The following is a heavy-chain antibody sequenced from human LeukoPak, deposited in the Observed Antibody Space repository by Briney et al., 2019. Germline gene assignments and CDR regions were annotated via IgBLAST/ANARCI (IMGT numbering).Heavy chain of an antibody. J-gene: IGHJ5*02. V-gene: IGHV1-69*05. CDR2: IIPIFGTA. CDR3: ARDDPYGDYGFGSDP. Sequence: SLKVSCKASGGTFSSYAISWVRQAPGQGLEWMGGIIPIFGTANYAQKFQGRVTITTDESTSTAYMELSSLRSEDTAVYYCARDDPYGDYGFGSDPWGQGTLVTVSS. CDR1: GGTFSSYA. D-gene: IGHD4-17*01.